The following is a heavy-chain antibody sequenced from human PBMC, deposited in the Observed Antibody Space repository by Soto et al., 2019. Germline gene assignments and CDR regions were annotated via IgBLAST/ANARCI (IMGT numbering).Heavy chain of an antibody. CDR2: IWYDGSNK. V-gene: IGHV3-33*01. CDR1: GFTFSSYG. J-gene: IGHJ4*02. Sequence: QVQLVESGGGVVQPGRSLRLSCAASGFTFSSYGMHWVRQAPGKGLEWVAVIWYDGSNKYYADSVKGRFTISRDNSKNTLYLQMNSLRAEDTAVYYVAREDGHHAVDYWGQGTLVTVSS. CDR3: AREDGHHAVDY.